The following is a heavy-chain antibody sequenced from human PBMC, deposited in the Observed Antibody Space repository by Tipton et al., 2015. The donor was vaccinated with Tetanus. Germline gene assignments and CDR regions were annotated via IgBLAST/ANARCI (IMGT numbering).Heavy chain of an antibody. Sequence: SLRLSCAASGFTVSNNYMNWVRQAPGKGLEWVSVISGGGDTSYADSVKGRFIISTDNFKNTLYLQMDSLRAEDTAVYYCVRDAPNWGKYDYWGPGALVTVSS. V-gene: IGHV3-66*01. J-gene: IGHJ4*02. CDR2: ISGGGDT. CDR1: GFTVSNNY. CDR3: VRDAPNWGKYDY. D-gene: IGHD7-27*01.